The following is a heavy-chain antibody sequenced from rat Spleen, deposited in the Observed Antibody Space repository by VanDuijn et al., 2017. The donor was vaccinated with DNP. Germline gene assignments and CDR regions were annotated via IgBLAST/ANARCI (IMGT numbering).Heavy chain of an antibody. CDR3: ARVGDYHDGGDGDVLDV. Sequence: EVQLVESGGGLVQPGRSLKLSCAASGFTFSDYYMAWVRQAPTKGLEWVASISGEGGNTYRADSVQGRFTISRDDARNTHSLQMNSLRSEDTATYYCARVGDYHDGGDGDVLDVWGQGTSVTVSS. D-gene: IGHD1-12*02. V-gene: IGHV5-22*01. CDR1: GFTFSDYY. J-gene: IGHJ4*01. CDR2: ISGEGGNT.